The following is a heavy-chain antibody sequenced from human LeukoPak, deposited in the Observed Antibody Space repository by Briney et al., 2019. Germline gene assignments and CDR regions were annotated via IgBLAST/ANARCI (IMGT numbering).Heavy chain of an antibody. J-gene: IGHJ4*02. V-gene: IGHV4-34*01. CDR2: INHSGST. D-gene: IGHD2-15*01. CDR1: GGSFSGYY. Sequence: PSENLSLTCAVYGGSFSGYYWSWIRQPPGKGLEWLGGINHSGSTNYNPSLKSRVTISVDTSKNQFSLKLSSVTAADRAVYYCARVRSGGSCLDYWGQGTLVTVSS. CDR3: ARVRSGGSCLDY.